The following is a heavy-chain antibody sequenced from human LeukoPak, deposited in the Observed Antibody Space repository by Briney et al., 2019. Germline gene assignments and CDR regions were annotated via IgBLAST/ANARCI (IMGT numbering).Heavy chain of an antibody. CDR3: AKDLRAYDIMTGSGGLGY. V-gene: IGHV3-9*03. J-gene: IGHJ4*02. CDR1: GFTFDDYA. CDR2: ISWNSGSI. Sequence: GGSLSLSCAASGFTFDDYAMHWVRQAPGKGLEWVSGISWNSGSIGYADSVKGRFTISRDNAKNSLYLQMNSLRAEDMALYYCAKDLRAYDIMTGSGGLGYWGQGTLVTVSS. D-gene: IGHD3-9*01.